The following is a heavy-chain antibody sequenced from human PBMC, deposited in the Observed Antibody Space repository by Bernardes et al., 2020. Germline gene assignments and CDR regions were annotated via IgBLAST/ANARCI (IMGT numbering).Heavy chain of an antibody. CDR2: IRCTVYGGTT. V-gene: IGHV3-49*03. Sequence: GGSLRLSCAASGFTFRDYNMNWFRQAPGKGLEWVGFIRCTVYGGTTEYDASVKGRFTITRDDSKSIAYLQMDSLKPEDAAVYYCARDAGEGWEVLYFDLWGQGTLVTASS. D-gene: IGHD1-26*01. J-gene: IGHJ4*02. CDR3: ARDAGEGWEVLYFDL. CDR1: GFTFRDYN.